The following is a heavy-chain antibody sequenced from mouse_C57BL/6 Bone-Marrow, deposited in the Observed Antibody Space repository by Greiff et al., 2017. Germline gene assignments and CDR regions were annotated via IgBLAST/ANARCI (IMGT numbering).Heavy chain of an antibody. CDR3: ARGTQATFFYYAMDY. V-gene: IGHV1-52*01. D-gene: IGHD3-2*02. CDR2: IDPSDSET. CDR1: GYTFTSYW. Sequence: QVQLQQPGAELVRPGSSVKLSCKASGYTFTSYWMHWVKQRPIQGLEWIGNIDPSDSETHYNQKFKDKATLTVDKSSSTAYMQLSSLTSEDSAVYYCARGTQATFFYYAMDYWGQGTSVTVSS. J-gene: IGHJ4*01.